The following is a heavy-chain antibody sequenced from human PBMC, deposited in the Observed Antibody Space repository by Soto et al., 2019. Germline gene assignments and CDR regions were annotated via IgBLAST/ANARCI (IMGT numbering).Heavy chain of an antibody. V-gene: IGHV4-39*01. J-gene: IGHJ4*02. D-gene: IGHD1-1*01. CDR3: ARHDWNGVDY. Sequence: QLQLQESGPGLVKPSETLSLTCTVSGGSISSSSYYWGWIRQPPGKGLEWIGSIYYSGRTYYNPSLQRRVTISVDTSKNQFSLKLSSVTAADTAVYYCARHDWNGVDYWGQGTLVTVSS. CDR1: GGSISSSSYY. CDR2: IYYSGRT.